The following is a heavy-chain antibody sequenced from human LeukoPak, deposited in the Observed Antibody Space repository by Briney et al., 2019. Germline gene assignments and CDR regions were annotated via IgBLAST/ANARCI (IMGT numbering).Heavy chain of an antibody. Sequence: SETLSLTCTVSGGSISSGSYYWSWIRQPAGKGLEWIGRIYTSGSTNYNPSLKSRVTISVDTSKNQFSLKPSSVTAADTAVYYCARGNAVKDRSFDYWGQGTLVTVSS. CDR3: ARGNAVKDRSFDY. J-gene: IGHJ4*02. V-gene: IGHV4-61*02. D-gene: IGHD4-23*01. CDR2: IYTSGST. CDR1: GGSISSGSYY.